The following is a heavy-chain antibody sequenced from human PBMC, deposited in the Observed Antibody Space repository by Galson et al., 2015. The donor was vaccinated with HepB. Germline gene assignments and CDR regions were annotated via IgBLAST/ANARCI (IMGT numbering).Heavy chain of an antibody. J-gene: IGHJ6*02. Sequence: SLRLSCAASGFTFSSYWMHWVRQAPGKGLVWVSRINSDGSSTSSADSVKGRFTISSDNAKTTLYLQMNSLRAEDKAVYYCAREGSSGWYEALSMDVWGQGTTVTVSS. CDR1: GFTFSSYW. D-gene: IGHD6-19*01. V-gene: IGHV3-74*01. CDR2: INSDGSST. CDR3: AREGSSGWYEALSMDV.